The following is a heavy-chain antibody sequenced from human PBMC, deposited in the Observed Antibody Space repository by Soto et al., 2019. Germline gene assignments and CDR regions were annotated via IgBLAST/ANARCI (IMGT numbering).Heavy chain of an antibody. J-gene: IGHJ4*02. CDR3: AKKSSPPHDRSSPAPLDY. V-gene: IGHV3-30*18. CDR2: ISYDGSNK. D-gene: IGHD6-13*01. Sequence: QVQLVESGGGVVQPGRSLRLSCAASGFTFSSYGMHWVRQAPGKGLEWVAVISYDGSNKYYADSVKGRFTISRDNSKNTLYLQMNSLRAEDTAVYYCAKKSSPPHDRSSPAPLDYWGQGTLVTVSS. CDR1: GFTFSSYG.